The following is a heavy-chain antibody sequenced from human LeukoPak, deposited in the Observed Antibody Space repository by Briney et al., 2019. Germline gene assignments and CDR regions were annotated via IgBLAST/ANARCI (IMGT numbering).Heavy chain of an antibody. CDR1: GFTFSTYW. CDR3: VRASSWSIFDY. J-gene: IGHJ4*02. V-gene: IGHV3-74*01. Sequence: GGSLRLSCAASGFTFSTYWMQWVRQVPGKGLVWVSRINSDGSDTNYADSVKGRFTISRDNAKNTLYLQMNSLRAEDTAVYYCVRASSWSIFDYWGQGTLVTVSS. D-gene: IGHD6-13*01. CDR2: INSDGSDT.